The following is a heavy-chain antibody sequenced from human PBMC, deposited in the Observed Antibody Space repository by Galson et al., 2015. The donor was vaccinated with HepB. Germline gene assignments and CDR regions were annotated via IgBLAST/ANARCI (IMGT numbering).Heavy chain of an antibody. CDR1: GGSFSGYY. J-gene: IGHJ4*02. V-gene: IGHV4-34*01. CDR3: ARGGTVVVPAAIVSGKFDY. CDR2: INHSGST. Sequence: SETLSLTCAVYGGSFSGYYWSWIRQPPGKGLEWIGEINHSGSTNYNPSLKSRVTISVDTSKNQFSLKLSSVTAADTAVYYCARGGTVVVPAAIVSGKFDYWGQGTLVTVSS. D-gene: IGHD2-2*01.